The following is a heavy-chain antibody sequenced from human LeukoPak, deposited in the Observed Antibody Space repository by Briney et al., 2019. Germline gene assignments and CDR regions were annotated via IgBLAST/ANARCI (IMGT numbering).Heavy chain of an antibody. V-gene: IGHV1-69*13. J-gene: IGHJ6*02. CDR2: IIPIFGTP. CDR3: ARVVLGRRWLQSSYYYGMDV. Sequence: SVKVSCKASGGIFSSCAISWVRQAPGQGLEWMGGIIPIFGTPNYAQKFQGRATITADESTSTAYMELSSLRSEDTAVYYCARVVLGRRWLQSSYYYGMDVWGQGTTVTVSS. D-gene: IGHD5-24*01. CDR1: GGIFSSCA.